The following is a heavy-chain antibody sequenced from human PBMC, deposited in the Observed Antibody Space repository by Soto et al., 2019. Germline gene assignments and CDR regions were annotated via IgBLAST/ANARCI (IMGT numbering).Heavy chain of an antibody. J-gene: IGHJ4*02. D-gene: IGHD1-20*01. V-gene: IGHV1-69*13. CDR3: ARDVTGTATRYFGY. Sequence: ASVKVSCKASGGTFSSYAISWVRQAPGQGLEWMGGIIPIFGTANYAQKFQGRVTITADESTSTAYMELSSLRSEDTAVYYCARDVTGTATRYFGYWGQGTLVTVSS. CDR1: GGTFSSYA. CDR2: IIPIFGTA.